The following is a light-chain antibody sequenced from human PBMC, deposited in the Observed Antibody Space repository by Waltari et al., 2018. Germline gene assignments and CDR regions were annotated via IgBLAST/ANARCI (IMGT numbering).Light chain of an antibody. J-gene: IGLJ3*02. V-gene: IGLV1-44*01. Sequence: QSVLTQPPSASGTPGQRVTIYCSGSASNIGGNIVNWYQQLPGKAPKLLIYRSDQRPSGVPDRFSASKTGTSASLAISGLQSEDEADYFCASWDDSLNGHWVFGGGTKVTVL. CDR3: ASWDDSLNGHWV. CDR2: RSD. CDR1: ASNIGGNI.